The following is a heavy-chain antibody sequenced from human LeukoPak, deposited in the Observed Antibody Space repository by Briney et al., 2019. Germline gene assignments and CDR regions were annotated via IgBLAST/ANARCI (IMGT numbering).Heavy chain of an antibody. CDR1: GFTFSSHW. CDR2: IKYDASST. Sequence: TGGSLRLSCADSGFTFSSHWMHWVRQAPGKGLVWVSRIKYDASSTSYADSVRGRFTISRDNAKNSLHLQMNSLRAEDTAVYYCARGASGPFEYWGQGSLVTVSS. CDR3: ARGASGPFEY. V-gene: IGHV3-74*01. J-gene: IGHJ4*02.